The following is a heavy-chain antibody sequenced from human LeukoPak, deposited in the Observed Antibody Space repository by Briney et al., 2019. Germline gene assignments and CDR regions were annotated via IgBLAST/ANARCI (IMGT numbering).Heavy chain of an antibody. CDR1: GYTFTGYY. V-gene: IGHV1-2*02. Sequence: ASVKVSCKASGYTFTGYYMHWVRQAPGQGLEWMGWINPNSGGTNYAQKFQGRVTMTRDTSISTAYMELSGLRSDDTAVYYCARAPRIAAAGSGWFDPWGQGTLVTVSS. CDR2: INPNSGGT. J-gene: IGHJ5*02. CDR3: ARAPRIAAAGSGWFDP. D-gene: IGHD6-13*01.